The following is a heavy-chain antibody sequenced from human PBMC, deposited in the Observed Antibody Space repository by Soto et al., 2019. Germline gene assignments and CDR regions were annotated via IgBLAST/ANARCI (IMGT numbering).Heavy chain of an antibody. V-gene: IGHV1-69*04. CDR1: GGTFSSYT. J-gene: IGHJ3*02. CDR3: ARDGPTQYYDTSTYYYHDAFDI. D-gene: IGHD3-22*01. Sequence: SVKVSCKASGGTFSSYTISWVRQAPGQGLEWMGRIIPILGIANYAQKFQGRVTITADKSTSTAYMELSSLRSEDTAVYFCARDGPTQYYDTSTYYYHDAFDIWGHGTTVTVSS. CDR2: IIPILGIA.